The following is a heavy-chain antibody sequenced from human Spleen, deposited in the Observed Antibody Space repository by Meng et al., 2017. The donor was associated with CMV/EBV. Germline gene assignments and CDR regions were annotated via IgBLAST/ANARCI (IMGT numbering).Heavy chain of an antibody. Sequence: ASVKVSCKASGYTFTGYYMHWVRQAPGQGLEWMGWINPNSGGTNYAQKFQGRVTMTRDTSISTAYMELSRLRSDDTAVYYCARARGSRYTNAKIDHWGQGTLVTVSS. V-gene: IGHV1-2*02. CDR1: GYTFTGYY. CDR2: INPNSGGT. J-gene: IGHJ4*02. CDR3: ARARGSRYTNAKIDH. D-gene: IGHD3-16*02.